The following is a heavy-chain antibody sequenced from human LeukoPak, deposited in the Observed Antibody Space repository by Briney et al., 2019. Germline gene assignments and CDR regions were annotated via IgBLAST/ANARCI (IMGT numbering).Heavy chain of an antibody. V-gene: IGHV3-21*01. CDR3: ARGSLLAYFDY. CDR1: GFTFSSYT. Sequence: GGSLRLSCAASGFTFSSYTMNWVRQAPGKGLEWVSSISSSSTYIYYADSVKGRFTISRDNAKNSLYLQVNSLRAEDTAVYYCARGSLLAYFDYGGQEPLVTVPS. D-gene: IGHD2-21*01. CDR2: ISSSSTYI. J-gene: IGHJ4*02.